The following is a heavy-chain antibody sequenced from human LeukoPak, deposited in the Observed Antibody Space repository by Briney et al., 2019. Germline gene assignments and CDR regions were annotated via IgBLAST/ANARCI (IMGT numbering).Heavy chain of an antibody. CDR3: VKGKAILCVP. CDR1: GFTFSSYA. V-gene: IGHV3-23*01. Sequence: GGSLRLSCAASGFTFSSYAMSWVRQAPEKGLEWVSGISGSGGNTYYADSVKGRFTISRDNSVSTLYLQMNSLRAEDTALYYCVKGKAILCVPWRQGTLVTVSS. CDR2: ISGSGGNT. J-gene: IGHJ5*02.